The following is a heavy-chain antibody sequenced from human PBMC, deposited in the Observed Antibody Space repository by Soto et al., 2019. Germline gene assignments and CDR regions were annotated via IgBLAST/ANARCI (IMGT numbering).Heavy chain of an antibody. CDR3: AMLNSGSQSYRGMDF. D-gene: IGHD1-26*01. V-gene: IGHV3-23*01. Sequence: GGSLSLSCAPSGFAFSNYAMNWVRQAPGKGLEWVSGISGSGGNTFYTDTVKGRFTISRDNSKNTLYLQMNSLRAEDTAIYYCAMLNSGSQSYRGMDFWGQGTTVTVSS. CDR2: ISGSGGNT. CDR1: GFAFSNYA. J-gene: IGHJ6*02.